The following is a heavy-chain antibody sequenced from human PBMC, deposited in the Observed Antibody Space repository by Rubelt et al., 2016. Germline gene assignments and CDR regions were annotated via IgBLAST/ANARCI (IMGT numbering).Heavy chain of an antibody. D-gene: IGHD2-21*01. J-gene: IGHJ4*02. CDR1: GFAFSGYT. V-gene: IGHV3-48*02. Sequence: GGLVQPGGSLRLSCAASGFAFSGYTMNWVRQAPGKGLEWISYISVSSTTIYYADSVKGRFTISRDNARNSLYLQMNSLADEDTAVYYCARGSYYFDYWGQGTLVTVSS. CDR3: ARGSYYFDY. CDR2: ISVSSTTI.